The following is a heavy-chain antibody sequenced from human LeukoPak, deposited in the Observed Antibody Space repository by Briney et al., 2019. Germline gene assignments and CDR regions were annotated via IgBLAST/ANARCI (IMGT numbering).Heavy chain of an antibody. D-gene: IGHD4-11*01. CDR2: INHSGST. CDR1: GGSFSGYY. V-gene: IGHV4-34*01. J-gene: IGHJ4*02. CDR3: ASGMTTVTNFDY. Sequence: SETLSLTCAVYGGSFSGYYWSWIRQPPGKGLEWSGEINHSGSTNYNPSLKSRVTISVDTSKNQFSLKLSSVTAADTAVYYCASGMTTVTNFDYWGQGTLVTVSS.